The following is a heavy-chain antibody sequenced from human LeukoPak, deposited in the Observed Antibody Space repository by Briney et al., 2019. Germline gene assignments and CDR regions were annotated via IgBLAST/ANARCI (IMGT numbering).Heavy chain of an antibody. CDR2: ISGSGGST. D-gene: IGHD3-10*01. CDR1: GFTFSSYG. J-gene: IGHJ4*02. V-gene: IGHV3-23*01. Sequence: GGSLRLSCAASGFTFSSYGMHWVRQAPGKGLEWVSAISGSGGSTYYADSVKGRFTISRDSSKNTLYLQMNSLRAEDTAVYYCAKVTRGVISPGFDYWGQGTLVTVSS. CDR3: AKVTRGVISPGFDY.